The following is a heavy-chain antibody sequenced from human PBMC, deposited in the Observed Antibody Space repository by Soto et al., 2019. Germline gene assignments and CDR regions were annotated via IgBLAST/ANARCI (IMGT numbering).Heavy chain of an antibody. Sequence: QLQLQESGPGLVKPSETLSLTCTVSGDSISSSTYFWGWVRQPPGKGLEWIGSIYYSGSTYYNPSLRRRVPISVETSKNHLSLKLGSVAAADTAVFYCARHFGEGYFDYWGQGTLVTVSS. J-gene: IGHJ4*02. D-gene: IGHD3-10*01. CDR2: IYYSGST. V-gene: IGHV4-39*01. CDR3: ARHFGEGYFDY. CDR1: GDSISSSTYF.